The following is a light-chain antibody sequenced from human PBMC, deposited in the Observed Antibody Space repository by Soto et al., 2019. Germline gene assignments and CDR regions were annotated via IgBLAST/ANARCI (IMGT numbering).Light chain of an antibody. CDR2: LGS. CDR3: MQPLQSWT. CDR1: PCLLHSNGYNY. J-gene: IGKJ1*01. V-gene: IGKV2-28*01. Sequence: IVMTQSTLSLPVTPGQPASIFCSSIPCLLHSNGYNYLDWYLQKPGQSPQLLIYLGSNRASGVPDRFSGSGSGTDFTLKISRVEAEDVGVYYCMQPLQSWTFGQGTKVDIK.